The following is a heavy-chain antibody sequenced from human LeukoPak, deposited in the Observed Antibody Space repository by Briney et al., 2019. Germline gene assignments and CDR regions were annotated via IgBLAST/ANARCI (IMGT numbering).Heavy chain of an antibody. CDR1: GFTFSNYW. Sequence: GGSLRLSCAASGFTFSNYWMTWVRQAPGKGLEWVANIKQDGSERDYVDSVKGRFTFSRDDAKNSPYLQMNSLRAEDTAVYYCARGITMANWGQGTLVTVSS. CDR3: ARGITMAN. J-gene: IGHJ4*02. D-gene: IGHD3-10*01. CDR2: IKQDGSER. V-gene: IGHV3-7*04.